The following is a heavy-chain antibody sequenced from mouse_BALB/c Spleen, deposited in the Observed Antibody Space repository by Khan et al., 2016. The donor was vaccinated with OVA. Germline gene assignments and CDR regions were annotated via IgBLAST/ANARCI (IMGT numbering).Heavy chain of an antibody. CDR3: ARMALRFVLDY. J-gene: IGHJ4*01. CDR1: GYTFTNYG. Sequence: QVQLQQSGPELKKPGETVKISCKASGYTFTNYGMNWVKQAPGKGLKWMGWINTYTGEPTYADDFKGRFVFSLETSASTAYLQINNLKNEDTATYFCARMALRFVLDYWGQGTSVTVSS. D-gene: IGHD1-1*01. CDR2: INTYTGEP. V-gene: IGHV9-3-1*01.